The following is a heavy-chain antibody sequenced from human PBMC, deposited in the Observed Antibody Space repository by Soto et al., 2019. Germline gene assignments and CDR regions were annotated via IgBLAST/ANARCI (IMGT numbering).Heavy chain of an antibody. CDR1: GGTFSSYS. CDR3: ARTRTAASWFDP. CDR2: IIPIFGTT. Sequence: QVQLVQSGAEVKKPGSSVKVSCKASGGTFSSYSISWVRQAPGQGLEWMGGIIPIFGTTDYPQKFQGRVSITADESTSTAYMELSSLRSKDTAVYYCARTRTAASWFDPRGQGTLVTVSS. J-gene: IGHJ5*02. D-gene: IGHD4-17*01. V-gene: IGHV1-69*01.